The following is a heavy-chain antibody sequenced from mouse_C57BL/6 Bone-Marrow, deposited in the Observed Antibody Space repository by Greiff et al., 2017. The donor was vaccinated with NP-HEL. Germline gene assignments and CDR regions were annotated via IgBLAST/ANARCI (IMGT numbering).Heavy chain of an antibody. CDR2: ISNLAYSI. CDR3: ARPLYGSSYGYYAMDY. Sequence: EVMLVESGGGLVQPGGSLKLSCAASGFTFSDYGMAWVRQAPRKGPEWVAFISNLAYSIYYADTVTGRFTISRENAKNTLYLEMSSLRSEDTAMYYCARPLYGSSYGYYAMDYWGQGTSVTVSS. V-gene: IGHV5-15*01. J-gene: IGHJ4*01. D-gene: IGHD1-1*01. CDR1: GFTFSDYG.